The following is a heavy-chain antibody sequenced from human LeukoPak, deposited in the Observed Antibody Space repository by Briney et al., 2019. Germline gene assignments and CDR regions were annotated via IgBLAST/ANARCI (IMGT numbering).Heavy chain of an antibody. CDR2: ISVYNGNT. V-gene: IGHV1-18*01. J-gene: IGHJ4*01. D-gene: IGHD3-10*01. CDR3: ARSQTTGFGESSDY. CDR1: GYTFTNYG. Sequence: ASVKVSCKASGYTFTNYGISWVRQAPGQGLEWMGWISVYNGNTKYAQKVQGRVTMTTDTSTSTAYMELRSLRSDDTAVYYCARSQTTGFGESSDYWGHGTLVTVSS.